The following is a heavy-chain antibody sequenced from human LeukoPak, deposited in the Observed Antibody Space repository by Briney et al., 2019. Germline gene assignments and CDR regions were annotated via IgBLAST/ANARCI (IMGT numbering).Heavy chain of an antibody. D-gene: IGHD5-24*01. CDR1: GYTFTTNG. CDR2: ISGYKGNT. CDR3: ARDHVPRGDGYNYYEY. Sequence: ASVKVSCKASGYTFTTNGISWVRQAPGQGLEWMGSISGYKGNTIYAQKLQGRVTMTTDTSTSTAYMDLRSLRPDDTAVYSCARDHVPRGDGYNYYEYWGQGTLVTVPS. J-gene: IGHJ4*02. V-gene: IGHV1-18*01.